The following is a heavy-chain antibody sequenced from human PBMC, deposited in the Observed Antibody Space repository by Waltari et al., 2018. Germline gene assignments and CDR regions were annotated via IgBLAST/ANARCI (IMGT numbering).Heavy chain of an antibody. Sequence: QLQLQESGPGLVKPSETLSLTCTVSGGSISSSSYYWGWIRTPPGKGLEWIGSIYYSGSTYYNPSLKSRVTISVDTSKNQFSLKLSSVTAADTAVYYCARRIRDYDFWSGFRGIGAFDIWGQGTMVTVSS. CDR2: IYYSGST. CDR1: GGSISSSSYY. V-gene: IGHV4-39*01. D-gene: IGHD3-3*01. CDR3: ARRIRDYDFWSGFRGIGAFDI. J-gene: IGHJ3*02.